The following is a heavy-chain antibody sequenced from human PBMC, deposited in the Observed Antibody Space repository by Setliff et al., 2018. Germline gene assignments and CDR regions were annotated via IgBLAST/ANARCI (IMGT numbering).Heavy chain of an antibody. CDR3: ARAPRLEWILPTFDY. Sequence: ASVKVSCKASDYAFVSYGLSWMRQAPGQGLEWLGWISAYTGKADYAHNFQDRLTMTTDTSTNTAYMELRRLTSDDTAVYFCARAPRLEWILPTFDYWGQGTPVTVSS. CDR2: ISAYTGKA. D-gene: IGHD3-3*01. V-gene: IGHV1-18*01. J-gene: IGHJ4*02. CDR1: DYAFVSYG.